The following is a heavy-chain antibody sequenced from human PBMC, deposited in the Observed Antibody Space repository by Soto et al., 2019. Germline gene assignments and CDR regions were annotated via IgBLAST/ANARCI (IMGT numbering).Heavy chain of an antibody. CDR2: IDPADSYV. CDR3: ARLEWDTEPY. J-gene: IGHJ4*02. CDR1: GYIFARYR. V-gene: IGHV5-10-1*01. Sequence: GESLKISCKASGYIFARYRISWVRQMPGKGLEWMGKIDPADSYVNYSPSFRGHVTISADSSISTVYLQWNSLKSSDTAMYYCARLEWDTEPYWGQGTLVTVSS. D-gene: IGHD1-26*01.